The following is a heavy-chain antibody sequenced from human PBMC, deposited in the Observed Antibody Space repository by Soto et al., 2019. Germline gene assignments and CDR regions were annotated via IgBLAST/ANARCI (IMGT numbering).Heavy chain of an antibody. CDR3: ARQHCSGGSCYSATFDI. J-gene: IGHJ3*02. V-gene: IGHV4-39*01. Sequence: QLQLQESGPGLVKPSETLSLTCTVSGGSISSSSYYWGWIRQPPGKGLEWIGSIYYSGSTYYNPCLKSQVTISVDRSKNQFSLKLSSVTAADTAVYCCARQHCSGGSCYSATFDIWGQGTMVTVSS. D-gene: IGHD2-15*01. CDR1: GGSISSSSYY. CDR2: IYYSGST.